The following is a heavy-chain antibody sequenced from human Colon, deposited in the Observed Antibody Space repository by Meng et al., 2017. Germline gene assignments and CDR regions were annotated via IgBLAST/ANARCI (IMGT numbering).Heavy chain of an antibody. V-gene: IGHV4-61*03. D-gene: IGHD4-17*01. CDR3: ARVSGDFDEAWFDP. CDR2: IYYTGNT. Sequence: VQPQASGPGLARPSDTLSLICTVLGASVSSDSHYWSWIRQSPGKGLEWIGYIYYTGNTNYNPSLASRVSMSLDTSKNHFSLHLTSVTAADTAIYYCARVSGDFDEAWFDPWGQGTLVTVSS. J-gene: IGHJ5*02. CDR1: GASVSSDSHY.